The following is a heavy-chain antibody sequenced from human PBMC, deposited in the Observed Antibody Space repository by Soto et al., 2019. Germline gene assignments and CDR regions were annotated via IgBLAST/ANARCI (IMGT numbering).Heavy chain of an antibody. CDR2: IYYSGST. D-gene: IGHD6-19*01. CDR3: ARSGSGSGWL. V-gene: IGHV4-61*03. J-gene: IGHJ4*02. CDR1: GVSVSSGRYY. Sequence: LSLTCTVSGVSVSSGRYYWSWVRQPPGKGLEWIGYIYYSGSTKYNPSLKSRVTISVDTSKNHFSLNLSSMTAADTAVYYCARSGSGSGWLGGQGTLVTVSS.